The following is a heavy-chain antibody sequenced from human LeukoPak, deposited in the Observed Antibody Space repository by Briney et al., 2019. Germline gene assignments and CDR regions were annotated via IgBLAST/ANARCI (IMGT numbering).Heavy chain of an antibody. CDR1: GFTFSKYC. CDR3: ATKQWLAPPPDS. J-gene: IGHJ4*02. D-gene: IGHD6-19*01. Sequence: GGSLSLSCAASGFTFSKYCMFWVRQAPGKGLESVSRINTDGAVTTYADSVKGRFTVSRDNADNTMFLQMNSVRDEDTAVYYCATKQWLAPPPDSWGQGTPVTVSS. V-gene: IGHV3-74*01. CDR2: INTDGAVT.